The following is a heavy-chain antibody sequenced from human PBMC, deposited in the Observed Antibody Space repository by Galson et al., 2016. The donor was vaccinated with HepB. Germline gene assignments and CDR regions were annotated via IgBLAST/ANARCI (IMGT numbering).Heavy chain of an antibody. V-gene: IGHV3-21*01. J-gene: IGHJ5*02. D-gene: IGHD6-13*01. CDR3: TRDRGIAAGGWFDP. CDR1: GFTFSNYY. CDR2: ISSSSKYI. Sequence: LRLSCAASGFTFSNYYMHWVRQAPGKGLEWVSSISSSSKYIYYADSVKGRFTVSRANANNSLFLQMNSLRAEDTAVYFCTRDRGIAAGGWFDPWGRGTQVTVSS.